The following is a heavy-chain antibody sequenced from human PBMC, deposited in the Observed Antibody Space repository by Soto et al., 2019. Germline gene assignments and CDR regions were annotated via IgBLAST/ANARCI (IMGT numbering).Heavy chain of an antibody. CDR2: ISAYNGNT. V-gene: IGHV1-18*01. CDR3: ARDWFGVDY. D-gene: IGHD3-16*01. CDR1: GYTFTSYG. Sequence: QVQLVQSGAEVKKPGASVKVSCQASGYTFTSYGISWVRQAPGQGLEWMGWISAYNGNTNYAQKPQGSVTMTTDTSTSTADMELRSLRSDDTAVYFCARDWFGVDYWGQGTLVTVSS. J-gene: IGHJ4*02.